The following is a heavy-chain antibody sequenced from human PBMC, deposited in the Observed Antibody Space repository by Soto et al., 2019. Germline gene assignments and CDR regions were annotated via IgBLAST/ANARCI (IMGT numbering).Heavy chain of an antibody. J-gene: IGHJ4*02. D-gene: IGHD6-13*01. CDR2: IHYSGTT. V-gene: IGHV4-59*01. CDR1: GGSMRNYF. CDR3: AAGEASSRNLAPYYLDF. Sequence: SETLSLTCTVSGGSMRNYFWTCIRQPPGKGLEWIGYIHYSGTTSFFPSYNPSLRSRVTISEDTSRNQFSLKLLSVTTADTAVYFCAAGEASSRNLAPYYLDFWGQGTLVPVSS.